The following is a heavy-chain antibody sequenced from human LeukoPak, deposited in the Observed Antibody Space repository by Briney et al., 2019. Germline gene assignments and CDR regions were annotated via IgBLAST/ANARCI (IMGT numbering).Heavy chain of an antibody. J-gene: IGHJ6*02. D-gene: IGHD1-14*01. V-gene: IGHV1-3*01. CDR3: ARATGTSMDV. Sequence: ASVKASCKASGYTFTSYAMHWVRQAPGQRLEWMGWINAGNGNTKYSQKFQGRVTITRDTSTSTVYMELSSLRSEDTAVYYCARATGTSMDVWGQGTTVTVSS. CDR2: INAGNGNT. CDR1: GYTFTSYA.